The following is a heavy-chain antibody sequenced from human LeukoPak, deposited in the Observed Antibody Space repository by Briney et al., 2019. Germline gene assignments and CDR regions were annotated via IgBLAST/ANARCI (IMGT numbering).Heavy chain of an antibody. D-gene: IGHD3-22*01. V-gene: IGHV3-48*03. CDR1: GFTFSSYE. CDR3: AKGPRITMKVVGD. CDR2: ISSSGSTI. J-gene: IGHJ4*02. Sequence: GGSLRLSCAASGFTFSSYEMNWVRRAPGKGLEWVSYISSSGSTIYYADSVKGRFTISRDNAKNSLYLQMNSLRAEDTAVYYCAKGPRITMKVVGDWGQGTLVTVSS.